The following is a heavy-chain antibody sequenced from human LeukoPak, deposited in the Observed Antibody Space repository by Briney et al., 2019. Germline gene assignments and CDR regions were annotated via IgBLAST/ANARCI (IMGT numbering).Heavy chain of an antibody. CDR3: VKAPTLTGTAYYFDY. Sequence: PGGSLRLSCAASGFTFVDYAMHLVRQAPGKGLEWVSLINWDGGSTYYADSVKGRFTISRDNSKNSLYLEMNSLRAEDTALYYCVKAPTLTGTAYYFDYWGQGTLVTVSS. CDR1: GFTFVDYA. D-gene: IGHD1-1*01. J-gene: IGHJ4*02. CDR2: INWDGGST. V-gene: IGHV3-43D*03.